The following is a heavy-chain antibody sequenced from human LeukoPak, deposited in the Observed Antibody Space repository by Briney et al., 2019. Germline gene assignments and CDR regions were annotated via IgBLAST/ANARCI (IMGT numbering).Heavy chain of an antibody. D-gene: IGHD6-13*01. CDR3: ARTGKQQLAPSFDY. CDR1: GFTFSSYS. V-gene: IGHV3-48*01. J-gene: IGHJ4*02. Sequence: TGGSLRLSCAASGFTFSSYSMNWVRQAPGKGLEWVSYISSSSTIYYADSVKGRFIISRDNAKNSLYLQMNSLRAEDTAVYYCARTGKQQLAPSFDYWGQGTLVTVSS. CDR2: ISSSSTI.